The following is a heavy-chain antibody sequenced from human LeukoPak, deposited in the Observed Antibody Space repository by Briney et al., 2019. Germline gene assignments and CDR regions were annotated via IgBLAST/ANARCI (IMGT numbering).Heavy chain of an antibody. J-gene: IGHJ4*02. V-gene: IGHV4-34*01. Sequence: SETLSLTCAVYGGSFSGYYWSWIRQPPGKGLEWIGEINHSGSTNYNPSLKSRVTISVDTSKNQFSLKLSSVTAADTAVYYCARGLAVAGTNYFDYRGQGTLVTVSS. CDR3: ARGLAVAGTNYFDY. CDR1: GGSFSGYY. D-gene: IGHD6-19*01. CDR2: INHSGST.